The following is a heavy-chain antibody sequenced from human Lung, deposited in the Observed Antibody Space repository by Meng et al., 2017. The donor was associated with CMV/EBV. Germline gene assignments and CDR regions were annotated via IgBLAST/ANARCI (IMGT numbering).Heavy chain of an antibody. CDR2: IFPADSDT. CDR3: ARMDFWSGYHQKGVLGTEKLQY. CDR1: GYNFTNYW. J-gene: IGHJ1*01. Sequence: GEXXKISCRGSGYNFTNYWIGWVRQMPGKGLEWMGIIFPADSDTRYSPSFQGQVTITADKSISTGYLQWSSLRASDTAIYYCARMDFWSGYHQKGVLGTEKLQYWXQGTLVTVSS. V-gene: IGHV5-51*01. D-gene: IGHD3-3*01.